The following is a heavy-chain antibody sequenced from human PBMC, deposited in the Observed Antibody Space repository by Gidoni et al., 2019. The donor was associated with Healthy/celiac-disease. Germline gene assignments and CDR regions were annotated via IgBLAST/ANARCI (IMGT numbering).Heavy chain of an antibody. J-gene: IGHJ4*02. CDR2: INPNTGVT. CDR1: GYTFPGYY. Sequence: QVQLVQSGAEVKTPGASVKVSCKASGYTFPGYYIHWGRQAPGQGLEWMGWINPNTGVTNYAQKCQGRVTVTRDTSIRTAYMEVRSLKSDDTAMYYCARDSPSSTVRGFEYWGPGTLVTVSS. V-gene: IGHV1-2*02. CDR3: ARDSPSSTVRGFEY. D-gene: IGHD3-10*01.